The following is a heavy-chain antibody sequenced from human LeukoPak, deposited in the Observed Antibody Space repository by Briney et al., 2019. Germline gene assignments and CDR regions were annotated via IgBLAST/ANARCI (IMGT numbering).Heavy chain of an antibody. CDR3: AKDLRDCSSTSCYIWRTEFDY. J-gene: IGHJ4*02. Sequence: GGSLRLSCAASGLTYSSYGMHWVRQDPGKGLEWVAFIRYDGSNKYYADSVKGRFTISRDNSKNTLYLQMNSLRAEDTAVYYCAKDLRDCSSTSCYIWRTEFDYWGQGTLVTFSS. CDR1: GLTYSSYG. D-gene: IGHD2-2*02. CDR2: IRYDGSNK. V-gene: IGHV3-30*02.